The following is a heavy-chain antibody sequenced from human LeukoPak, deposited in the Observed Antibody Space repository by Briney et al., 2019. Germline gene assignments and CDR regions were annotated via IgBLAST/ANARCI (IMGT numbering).Heavy chain of an antibody. CDR2: IWYDGSNK. J-gene: IGHJ4*02. D-gene: IGHD4-17*01. Sequence: GGSLRLSCAASGFTFSSYGMHWVRQAPGKGLEWVAVIWYDGSNKYYADSVKGRLTISRDNSKNTLYLQMNSLRAEDTAVYYCAREQSTVTTFDYWGQGTLVTVSS. V-gene: IGHV3-33*01. CDR1: GFTFSSYG. CDR3: AREQSTVTTFDY.